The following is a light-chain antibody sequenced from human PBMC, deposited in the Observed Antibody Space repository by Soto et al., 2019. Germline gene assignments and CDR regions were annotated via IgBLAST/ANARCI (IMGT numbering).Light chain of an antibody. Sequence: DILLTQSPGTLPLSPGERATLSCRRSNGLSIRLAWYQQKPGEAPRLLLHGASTTANGMPARFCCSGSGTEFPLPISSLQSEDFAVYYCQQYNNWPLITFGQGTRLEI. CDR3: QQYNNWPLIT. CDR2: GAS. J-gene: IGKJ5*01. CDR1: NGLSIR. V-gene: IGKV3-15*01.